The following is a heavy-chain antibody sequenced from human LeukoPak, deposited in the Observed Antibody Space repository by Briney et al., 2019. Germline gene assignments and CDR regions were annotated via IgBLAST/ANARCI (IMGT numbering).Heavy chain of an antibody. D-gene: IGHD4-17*01. CDR3: ARHYGDEKFLFDY. CDR1: GYTFTSYD. J-gene: IGHJ4*02. Sequence: ASVKVSCKASGYTFTSYDINWVRQATGQGLEWMGCIHPNNGGTNYAQKSQGRVTMTRDTSINTAYMELTTLRSDDTAVYYCARHYGDEKFLFDYWGQGTLVTVSS. CDR2: IHPNNGGT. V-gene: IGHV1-2*02.